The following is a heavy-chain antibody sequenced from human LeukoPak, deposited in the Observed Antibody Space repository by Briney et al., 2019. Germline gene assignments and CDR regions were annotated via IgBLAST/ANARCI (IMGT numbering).Heavy chain of an antibody. CDR1: GYSISSSNW. V-gene: IGHV4-38-2*01. D-gene: IGHD6-13*01. CDR3: ARIDVGKQQLVLDY. Sequence: SDTLSLTCAVSGYSISSSNWWGWIRQPPGKGLEWIGSIYHSGSTYYNPSLKSRVTISVDTSKNQFSLKLSSVTAADTAVYYCARIDVGKQQLVLDYWGQGTLVTVSS. J-gene: IGHJ4*02. CDR2: IYHSGST.